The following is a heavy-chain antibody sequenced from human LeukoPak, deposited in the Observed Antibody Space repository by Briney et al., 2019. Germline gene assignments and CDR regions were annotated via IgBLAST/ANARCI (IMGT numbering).Heavy chain of an antibody. V-gene: IGHV4-61*02. D-gene: IGHD3-10*01. CDR1: GGSISSGSYF. Sequence: SETLSLTCTVSGGSISSGSYFWSWVRQPAGKGLEWIGRIYTSGSTNYNPSLKSRVTISINTSKNQFSLKLSSVTAADTAVYYCAREKHPWGITMVSYWFDPWGQGTLVTVSS. CDR3: AREKHPWGITMVSYWFDP. CDR2: IYTSGST. J-gene: IGHJ5*02.